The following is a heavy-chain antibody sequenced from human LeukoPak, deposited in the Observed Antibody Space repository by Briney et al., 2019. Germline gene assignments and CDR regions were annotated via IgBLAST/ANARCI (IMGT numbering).Heavy chain of an antibody. CDR2: IKPDGSEK. CDR3: ARGDFNDYGDYVDAFEI. CDR1: GFTFSSYW. J-gene: IGHJ3*02. D-gene: IGHD4-17*01. V-gene: IGHV3-7*01. Sequence: GGSLRLSCAASGFTFSSYWMSWVRLARGKGLEWVANIKPDGSEKYCVDSVKGRFTISRDNAKKSLYLQMNSLRAEDTAVYYCARGDFNDYGDYVDAFEIWGQGTMVTVSA.